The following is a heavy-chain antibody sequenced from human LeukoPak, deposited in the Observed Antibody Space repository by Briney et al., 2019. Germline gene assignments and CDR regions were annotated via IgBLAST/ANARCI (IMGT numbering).Heavy chain of an antibody. CDR2: IIPIFGTA. J-gene: IGHJ4*02. D-gene: IGHD2-2*02. CDR1: GGTFSSYA. V-gene: IGHV1-69*05. Sequence: SVKVSCKASGGTFSSYAISWVRQAPGQGLEWMGGIIPIFGTANYAQKFQGRVTITTDESTSTAYMELSSLRSEDTAVYYCARDLRYCSSTSCYTLDYWGQGTLVTVSS. CDR3: ARDLRYCSSTSCYTLDY.